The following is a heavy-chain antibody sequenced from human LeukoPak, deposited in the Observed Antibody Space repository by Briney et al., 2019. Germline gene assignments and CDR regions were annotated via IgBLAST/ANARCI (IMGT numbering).Heavy chain of an antibody. Sequence: PSETLSLTCIVSGGSISSSSYYWGWIRQPPGKGLKWIGSIYYSGSTYYNPSLKSRVTISVDTSKNQFSLKLSSVTAADTALYYCARGGVGTDWFDPWGQGTLVTVSS. J-gene: IGHJ5*02. CDR2: IYYSGST. V-gene: IGHV4-39*07. CDR3: ARGGVGTDWFDP. D-gene: IGHD3-3*01. CDR1: GGSISSSSYY.